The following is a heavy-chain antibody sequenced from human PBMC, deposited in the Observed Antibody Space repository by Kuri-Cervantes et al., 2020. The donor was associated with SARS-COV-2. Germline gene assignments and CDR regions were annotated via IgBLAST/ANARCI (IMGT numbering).Heavy chain of an antibody. Sequence: GGSLRLSCAASGFTCSSYAMHWVRQAPGKGLEWVANIKQDGSEKYYVDSVKGRFTISRDNAKNSLYLQMNSLRAEDTAVYYCARDYYDSSGYSSFDYWGQGTLVTVSS. V-gene: IGHV3-7*05. CDR1: GFTCSSYA. CDR3: ARDYYDSSGYSSFDY. CDR2: IKQDGSEK. D-gene: IGHD3-22*01. J-gene: IGHJ4*02.